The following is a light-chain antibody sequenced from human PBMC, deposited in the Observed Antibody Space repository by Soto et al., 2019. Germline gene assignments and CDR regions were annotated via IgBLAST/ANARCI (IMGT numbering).Light chain of an antibody. CDR1: KLGDKY. V-gene: IGLV3-1*01. Sequence: SSELTQPPSVSVSPGQTASITCSGDKLGDKYVCWYQQKPGQSPVLVIYLDTKRPSGIPERFSGSNSGNTATLTISGTQAMDEADYYCQAWDSSTASFGGGTKLTVL. CDR3: QAWDSSTAS. J-gene: IGLJ2*01. CDR2: LDT.